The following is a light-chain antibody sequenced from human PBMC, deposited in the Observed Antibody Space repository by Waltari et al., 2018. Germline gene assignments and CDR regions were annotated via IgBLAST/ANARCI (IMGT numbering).Light chain of an antibody. CDR2: DTS. CDR3: QQGGSFPFT. J-gene: IGKJ3*01. V-gene: IGKV1-12*01. Sequence: DIQMTQSPSSVSASVGDRVTVTFRASQDISSRLAWYQQQPGKAPRLLIYDTSTLQSGVPSRFSGSGSGTDFTLTISSLQPEDSATYSCQQGGSFPFTFGPGTKVNI. CDR1: QDISSR.